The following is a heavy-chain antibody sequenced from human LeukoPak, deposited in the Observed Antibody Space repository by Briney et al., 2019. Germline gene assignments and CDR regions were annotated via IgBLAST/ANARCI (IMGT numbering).Heavy chain of an antibody. J-gene: IGHJ5*01. CDR2: TYYRSEWFI. V-gene: IGHV6-1*01. CDR1: GDSVSSNSAV. CDR3: ARSSAGFDS. D-gene: IGHD3-16*01. Sequence: SQTLSLTCAISGDSVSSNSAVWNWIRQSPSRGLEWLGRTYYRSEWFIDYAPSVKSRISINPDTSKDQFSLQLDSVAPEDTAVYYCARSSAGFDSWGQGTLVTVSS.